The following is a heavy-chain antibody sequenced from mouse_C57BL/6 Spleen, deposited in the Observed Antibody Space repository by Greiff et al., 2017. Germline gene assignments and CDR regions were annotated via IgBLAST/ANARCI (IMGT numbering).Heavy chain of an antibody. Sequence: EVQVVESGGGLVKPGGSLKLSCAASGFTFSDYGMHWVRQAPEKGLEWVAYISSGSSTIYYADTVKGRFTISRDNAKNTLFLQMTSLRSEDTAMYYCARGDYGSSYLFAYWGQGTLVTVSA. CDR3: ARGDYGSSYLFAY. CDR1: GFTFSDYG. D-gene: IGHD1-1*01. J-gene: IGHJ3*01. V-gene: IGHV5-17*01. CDR2: ISSGSSTI.